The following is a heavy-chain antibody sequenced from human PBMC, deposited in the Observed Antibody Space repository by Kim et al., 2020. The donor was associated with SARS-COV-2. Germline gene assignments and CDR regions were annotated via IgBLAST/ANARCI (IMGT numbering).Heavy chain of an antibody. CDR1: GFTFGDYA. Sequence: GGSLRLFCTASGFTFGDYAVSWVRQAPGKGLEWVVFIRIKTNGGTAAYAATVKGRFTISRDDSKSIAYLQMNSLKTEDTAVYYCARTSGPNFYYYYYMDLGGQGTTVTVSS. J-gene: IGHJ6*03. CDR2: IRIKTNGGTA. CDR3: ARTSGPNFYYYYYMDL. D-gene: IGHD2-15*01. V-gene: IGHV3-49*04.